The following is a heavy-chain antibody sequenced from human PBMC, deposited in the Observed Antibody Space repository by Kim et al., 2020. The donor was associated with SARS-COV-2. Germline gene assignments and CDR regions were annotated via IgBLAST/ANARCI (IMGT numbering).Heavy chain of an antibody. J-gene: IGHJ4*02. CDR2: IKSKSVGGTT. Sequence: GGSLRLSCTGSGFIFSNAWMSWVRQAPGKGLEWVGRIKSKSVGGTTEYAAPVNGRFTISRDDSKNTVYVQMNSLKTEDTAVYYCTTDFLAGYFGSWGQGTLVTVSS. CDR3: TTDFLAGYFGS. CDR1: GFIFSNAW. V-gene: IGHV3-15*01. D-gene: IGHD2-2*03.